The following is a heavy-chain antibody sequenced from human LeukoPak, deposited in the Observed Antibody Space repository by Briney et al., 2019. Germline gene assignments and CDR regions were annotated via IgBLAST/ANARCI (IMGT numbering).Heavy chain of an antibody. CDR1: GYTFTSYY. CDR2: INPSGGST. CDR3: ARAWAVTLGWFDR. Sequence: ASVKVSCKASGYTFTSYYMHWVRQAPGQGLEWMGIINPSGGSTSYAQKFQGRVTMTRDMSTSTVYMELSSLRSEDTAVYYCARAWAVTLGWFDRWGQGTLVTVYS. J-gene: IGHJ5*02. V-gene: IGHV1-46*01. D-gene: IGHD4-17*01.